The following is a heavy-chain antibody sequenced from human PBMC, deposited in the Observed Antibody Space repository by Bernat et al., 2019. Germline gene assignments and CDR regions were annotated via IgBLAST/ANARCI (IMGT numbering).Heavy chain of an antibody. CDR1: GFTFSSYG. D-gene: IGHD4-17*01. V-gene: IGHV3-33*01. Sequence: QVQLVESGGGVVQPGRSLRLSCAASGFTFSSYGMHWVRQAPGKGLEWVAVIWYDGSNKYYADSVKGRFTISRDNSKNTVYLQMNSLRAEDTAVYYCARGMGGDDDLGAFDIRGQGTMVTVSS. CDR3: ARGMGGDDDLGAFDI. CDR2: IWYDGSNK. J-gene: IGHJ3*02.